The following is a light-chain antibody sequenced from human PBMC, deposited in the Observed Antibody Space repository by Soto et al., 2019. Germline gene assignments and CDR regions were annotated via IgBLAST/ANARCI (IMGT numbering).Light chain of an antibody. Sequence: EIMLTQSPGTLSLSPGERATLSCRASQSVSSSYLAWYQQKPGQAPRLLIYGASSRATDIPDRFSGSGSGTDFTLTISRLEPEDFAVYYCQQYGISPRSTFGQGTKLEIK. J-gene: IGKJ2*01. CDR2: GAS. V-gene: IGKV3-20*01. CDR1: QSVSSSY. CDR3: QQYGISPRST.